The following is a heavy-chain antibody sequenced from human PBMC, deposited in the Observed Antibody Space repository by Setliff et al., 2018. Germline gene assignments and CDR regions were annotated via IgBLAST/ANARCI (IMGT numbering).Heavy chain of an antibody. V-gene: IGHV4-4*08. CDR1: GGSISNYY. D-gene: IGHD3-22*01. J-gene: IGHJ4*02. Sequence: SETLSLTCTVSGGSISNYYWTWIRQPPGKGLDWIGYIYTSGSTNYNPSLKSRVTRSVDTSKNQLSRKLSSVSAADTAVYYCARARSGDYSDSTGYFDYWGQGTLVTVPQ. CDR2: IYTSGST. CDR3: ARARSGDYSDSTGYFDY.